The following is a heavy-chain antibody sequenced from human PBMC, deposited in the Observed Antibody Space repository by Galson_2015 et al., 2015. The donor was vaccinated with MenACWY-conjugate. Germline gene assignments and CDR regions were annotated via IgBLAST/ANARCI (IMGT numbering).Heavy chain of an antibody. J-gene: IGHJ4*02. CDR1: GYTFTVYG. D-gene: IGHD2/OR15-2a*01. V-gene: IGHV1-18*04. Sequence: SVKVSCKASGYTFTVYGINWVRQAPGQGLEWMGWISTNNGNTAFAQKFQGRVTMTRETSTSTVYMELRSLRSDDTAMYYCARDHLYFNSAGCVGSSTTLEYWGQGTLVTVSS. CDR3: ARDHLYFNSAGCVGSSTTLEY. CDR2: ISTNNGNT.